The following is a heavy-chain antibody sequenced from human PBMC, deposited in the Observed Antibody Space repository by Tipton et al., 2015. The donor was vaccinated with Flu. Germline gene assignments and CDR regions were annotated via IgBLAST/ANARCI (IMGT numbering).Heavy chain of an antibody. D-gene: IGHD2-8*02. CDR3: ARVDIVLVASGSKENWFDP. Sequence: GSLRLSCAASGFTFSKSALSWVRQAPGKGLEWVSAFGGNGGTYYADSVKGRFTISRDNSKNTLYLQMNSLRAEDTAVYYCARVDIVLVASGSKENWFDPWGQGILVTVSS. CDR2: FGGNGGT. J-gene: IGHJ5*02. CDR1: GFTFSKSA. V-gene: IGHV3-23*01.